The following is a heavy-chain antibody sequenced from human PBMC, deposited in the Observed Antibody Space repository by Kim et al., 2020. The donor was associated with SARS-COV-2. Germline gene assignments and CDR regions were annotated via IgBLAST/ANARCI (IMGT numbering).Heavy chain of an antibody. V-gene: IGHV3-15*01. D-gene: IGHD3-3*01. Sequence: YAAPVRGRVTTSREESQNTLYLQMNTLKTEDTAVYYCTTDLVFGVIRFDYWGQGTLVTVSS. CDR3: TTDLVFGVIRFDY. J-gene: IGHJ4*02.